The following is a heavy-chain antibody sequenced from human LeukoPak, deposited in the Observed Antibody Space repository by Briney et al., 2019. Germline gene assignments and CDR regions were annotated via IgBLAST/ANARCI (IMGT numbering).Heavy chain of an antibody. V-gene: IGHV4-34*01. D-gene: IGHD3-22*01. J-gene: IGHJ4*02. CDR1: GGSFSGYY. CDR3: ARGYFSGYYFDY. CDR2: INHSGST. Sequence: SETLSLTCAVYGGSFSGYYWSWIRQPPGKGLEWIGEINHSGSTNYNPSLKSRVTISVDTSKNQFSLELSFVTAADTAVYYCARGYFSGYYFDYWGQGTLVTVSS.